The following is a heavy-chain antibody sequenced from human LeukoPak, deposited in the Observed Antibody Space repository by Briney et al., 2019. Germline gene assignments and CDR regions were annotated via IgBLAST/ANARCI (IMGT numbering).Heavy chain of an antibody. J-gene: IGHJ4*02. Sequence: ASVKVSCKVSGYTLTELSMHWVRQAPGKGLEWMGGFDPEDGETIYAQKFQGRVTMTEDTSTDTAYMELSSLRSEDTAVYYCATGRGYGYGYVYWGQGTLVTVSS. CDR2: FDPEDGET. V-gene: IGHV1-24*01. CDR3: ATGRGYGYGYVY. D-gene: IGHD5-18*01. CDR1: GYTLTELS.